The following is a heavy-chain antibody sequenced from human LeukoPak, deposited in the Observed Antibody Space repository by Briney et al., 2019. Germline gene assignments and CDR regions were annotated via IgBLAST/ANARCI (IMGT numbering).Heavy chain of an antibody. Sequence: SETLSLTCTVSGGSISSSSYYWAWIRQPAGKGLEWIGRIYTSGSTNYNPSLKSRVTMSVDTSKNQFSLKLSSVTAADTAVYYCARGIRYDSSGYYYFGFDYWGQGTLVTVSS. D-gene: IGHD3-22*01. CDR3: ARGIRYDSSGYYYFGFDY. V-gene: IGHV4-61*02. CDR2: IYTSGST. CDR1: GGSISSSSYY. J-gene: IGHJ4*02.